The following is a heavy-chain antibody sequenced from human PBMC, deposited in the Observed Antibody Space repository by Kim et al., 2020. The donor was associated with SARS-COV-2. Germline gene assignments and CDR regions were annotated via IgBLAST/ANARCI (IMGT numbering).Heavy chain of an antibody. J-gene: IGHJ4*02. CDR2: IYYDGSNK. D-gene: IGHD1-26*01. V-gene: IGHV3-33*01. Sequence: GGSLRLSCAASGFSFSSYGMHWVRQAPGKGLEWVAVIYYDGSNKYYADSVKGRFIISRDNSKNTLYLQMNSLRVEDTAVYYCARDQGGSYDYWGQGTLVTVSS. CDR1: GFSFSSYG. CDR3: ARDQGGSYDY.